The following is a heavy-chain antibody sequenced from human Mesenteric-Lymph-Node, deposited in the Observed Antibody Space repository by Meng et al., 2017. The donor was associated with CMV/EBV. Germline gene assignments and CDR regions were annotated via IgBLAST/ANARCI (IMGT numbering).Heavy chain of an antibody. V-gene: IGHV4-31*02. J-gene: IGHJ5*02. Sequence: SGGSISSGGYSWSWIRQHPGKGLEWIGYIYYSGSTYYNPSLKSRVTISVDTSKNQFSLKLSSVTAADTAVYYCARENLSGYDYRFDPWGQGTLVTVSS. CDR1: GGSISSGGYS. D-gene: IGHD5-12*01. CDR3: ARENLSGYDYRFDP. CDR2: IYYSGST.